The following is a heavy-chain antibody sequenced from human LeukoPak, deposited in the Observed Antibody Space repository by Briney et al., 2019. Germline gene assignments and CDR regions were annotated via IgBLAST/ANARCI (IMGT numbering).Heavy chain of an antibody. CDR2: IIPIFGTA. Sequence: SVKVSCKASGGTFSSYAISWVRQAPGQGLEWMGGIIPIFGTANYAQKFQGRVTITADKSTSTAYMELSSLRSEDTAVYYCASAPPTYYDILTGAEYYFDYWGQGTLVTLSS. CDR3: ASAPPTYYDILTGAEYYFDY. D-gene: IGHD3-9*01. J-gene: IGHJ4*02. V-gene: IGHV1-69*06. CDR1: GGTFSSYA.